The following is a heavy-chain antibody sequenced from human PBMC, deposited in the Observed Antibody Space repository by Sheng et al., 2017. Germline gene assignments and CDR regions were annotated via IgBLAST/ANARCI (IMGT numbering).Heavy chain of an antibody. CDR3: SDSRGGSYSSNDY. V-gene: IGHV3-15*01. D-gene: IGHD1-26*01. Sequence: EVQLVESGGGLVKPGGSLRLSCAASGFTFSNAWMSWVRQAPGKGLEWVGRIRSKTDGGTTDYAAPVKGRFTISRDDSKNTLYLQMNSLKIEDTAVYYCSDSRGGSYSSNDYWGQGTLVTVSS. CDR1: GFTFSNAW. CDR2: IRSKTDGGTT. J-gene: IGHJ4*02.